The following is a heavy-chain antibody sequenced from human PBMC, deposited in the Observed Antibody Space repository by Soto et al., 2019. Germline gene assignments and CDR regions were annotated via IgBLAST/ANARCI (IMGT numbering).Heavy chain of an antibody. Sequence: PGGSLRLSCAASGFTFSSYAMHWVRQVPGKGLEWVAGISYDGSSKYYADSVKGRFTISRDNVENTVYLQMGSLRADDTAVYYCARGLKNYYGVDVWGQGTTVTVSS. CDR1: GFTFSSYA. V-gene: IGHV3-30-3*01. J-gene: IGHJ6*02. CDR3: ARGLKNYYGVDV. CDR2: ISYDGSSK.